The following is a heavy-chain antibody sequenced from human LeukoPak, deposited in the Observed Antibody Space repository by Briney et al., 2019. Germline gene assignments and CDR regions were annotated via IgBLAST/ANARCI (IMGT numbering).Heavy chain of an antibody. D-gene: IGHD3-16*01. CDR1: GFSFSSYG. J-gene: IGHJ4*02. CDR3: AKDVSWGAYEN. CDR2: ISYDGSNK. Sequence: PGGSLRLSCAASGFSFSSYGMHWVRQAPGKGLEWVAVISYDGSNKYYEDSVKGRFTISRDNSRNTLYLQMNSLRAEDTAVYYCAKDVSWGAYENWGQGTLVTVSS. V-gene: IGHV3-30*18.